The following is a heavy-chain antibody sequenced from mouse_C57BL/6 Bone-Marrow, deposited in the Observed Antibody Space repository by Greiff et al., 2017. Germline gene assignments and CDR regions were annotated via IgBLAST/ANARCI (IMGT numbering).Heavy chain of an antibody. CDR2: IDPNSGST. V-gene: IGHV1-62-3*01. J-gene: IGHJ4*01. D-gene: IGHD2-2*01. Sequence: QVQLQQPGAELVKPGASVKLSSKASGYTFTSYWMHWVKQRPGRGLEWIGRIDPNSGSTNYNEKFKSKATLTVDKSSSTAYMQLSSLTSEDSAVYYCARSVLWLRRYYAMDYWGQGTSVTVSS. CDR1: GYTFTSYW. CDR3: ARSVLWLRRYYAMDY.